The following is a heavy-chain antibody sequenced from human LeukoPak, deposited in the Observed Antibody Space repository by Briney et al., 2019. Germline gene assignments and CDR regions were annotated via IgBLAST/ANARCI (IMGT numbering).Heavy chain of an antibody. V-gene: IGHV1-2*02. D-gene: IGHD3-22*01. J-gene: IGHJ3*01. Sequence: GASVKVSCKASGYTFTGYYMHWVRQAPGQGLEWMGWVNPNSGGTNYAQKFQGRVTMTRDTSISTAYMELSRLRSDDTAVYYCARAERPVPYYYDSSGPACFWGQGTMVTVSS. CDR1: GYTFTGYY. CDR2: VNPNSGGT. CDR3: ARAERPVPYYYDSSGPACF.